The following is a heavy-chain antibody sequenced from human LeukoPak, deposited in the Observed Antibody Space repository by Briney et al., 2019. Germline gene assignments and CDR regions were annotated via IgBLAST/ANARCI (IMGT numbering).Heavy chain of an antibody. CDR2: IYSGGST. V-gene: IGHV3-66*01. Sequence: GGSLRLSCAASGFTVSSNYMSWVRQAPGKGLEWVSVIYSGGSTYYADSVKGRFTISRDNSKNTLYLQMNSLRAEDTAVYYCAKDGCGDPTNLVYWGEETLVTVSS. D-gene: IGHD4-17*01. CDR1: GFTVSSNY. J-gene: IGHJ4*02. CDR3: AKDGCGDPTNLVY.